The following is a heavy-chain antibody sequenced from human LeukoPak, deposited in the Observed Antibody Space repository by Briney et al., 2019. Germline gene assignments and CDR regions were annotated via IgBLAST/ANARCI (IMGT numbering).Heavy chain of an antibody. J-gene: IGHJ3*01. Sequence: ASVKVSCKASGYTFTSYDINWVRQATGRGLEWRGWMTPNRGNTGYAQKFQGRVTMTRNTSISTAYMELSRLRSEDTAVYYCARRNSPSRTTALPRGRAFDFWGQGTVVSVSS. CDR3: ARRNSPSRTTALPRGRAFDF. CDR1: GYTFTSYD. V-gene: IGHV1-8*01. D-gene: IGHD2/OR15-2a*01. CDR2: MTPNRGNT.